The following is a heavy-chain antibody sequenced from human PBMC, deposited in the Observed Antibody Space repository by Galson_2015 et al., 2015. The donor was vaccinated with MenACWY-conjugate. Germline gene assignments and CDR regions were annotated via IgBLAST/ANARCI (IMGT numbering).Heavy chain of an antibody. CDR1: GFTFSSYA. CDR3: AGTNYYGSGSYPTEFDY. CDR2: ISYDGSNK. J-gene: IGHJ4*02. D-gene: IGHD3-10*01. Sequence: LRLSCAASGFTFSSYAMHWVRQAPGKGLEWVAVISYDGSNKYYADSVKGRLTISRDNSKNTLYLQMNSLTAEDTAVYYCAGTNYYGSGSYPTEFDYWGQGTLVTVSS. V-gene: IGHV3-30*04.